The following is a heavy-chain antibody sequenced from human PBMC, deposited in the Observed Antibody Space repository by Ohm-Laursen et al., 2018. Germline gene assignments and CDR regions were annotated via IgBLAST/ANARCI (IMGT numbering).Heavy chain of an antibody. CDR1: GYTFTSYD. J-gene: IGHJ3*02. V-gene: IGHV1-8*01. CDR2: MNPNSGNT. Sequence: ASVKVSCKASGYTFTSYDINWVRQATGQGLEWMGWMNPNSGNTGYAQKFQGRVTMTRNTSISTAYMELSSLRSEDTAVYYCARDRTLDYGDYGFDAFDIWGQGTMVTVPS. D-gene: IGHD4-17*01. CDR3: ARDRTLDYGDYGFDAFDI.